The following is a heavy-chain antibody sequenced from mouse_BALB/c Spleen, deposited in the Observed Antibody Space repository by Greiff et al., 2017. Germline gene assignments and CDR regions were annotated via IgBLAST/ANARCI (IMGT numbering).Heavy chain of an antibody. J-gene: IGHJ1*01. CDR3: ASYGYWYFDV. Sequence: EVHLVESGPGLVKPSQSLSLTCSVTGYSITSGYYWNWIRQFPGNKLEWMGYISYDGSNNYNPSLKNRISITRDTSKNQFFLKLNSVTTEDTATYYCASYGYWYFDVWGAGTTVTVSS. V-gene: IGHV3-6*02. D-gene: IGHD1-1*01. CDR2: ISYDGSN. CDR1: GYSITSGYY.